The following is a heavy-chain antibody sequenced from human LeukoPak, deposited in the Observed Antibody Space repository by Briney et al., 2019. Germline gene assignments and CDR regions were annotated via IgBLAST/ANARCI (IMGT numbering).Heavy chain of an antibody. CDR2: ISSSSSYI. V-gene: IGHV3-21*01. CDR3: ARDACSSTSCYVDY. J-gene: IGHJ4*02. CDR1: GFTFSSYS. D-gene: IGHD2-2*01. Sequence: PGGSLRLSCAASGFTFSSYSMNWVRQAPGKGLEWVSSISSSSSYIYYADSVKGRFTLSRDNAKNSLYLQMNSLRAEDTAVYYCARDACSSTSCYVDYWGQGTLVTVSS.